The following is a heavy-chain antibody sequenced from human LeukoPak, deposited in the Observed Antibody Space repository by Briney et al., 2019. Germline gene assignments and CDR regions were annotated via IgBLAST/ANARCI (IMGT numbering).Heavy chain of an antibody. D-gene: IGHD1-26*01. CDR2: IYYSGST. J-gene: IGHJ4*02. Sequence: SETLSLTCTVSGGSISSYYWSWIRQPPGKGLEWIGYIYYSGSTNYNPSLKSRVTISVDTSKNQFSLKLSSVTAADTAVYYCAREVVGSKVFDYLGQGTLVTVSS. CDR1: GGSISSYY. V-gene: IGHV4-59*01. CDR3: AREVVGSKVFDY.